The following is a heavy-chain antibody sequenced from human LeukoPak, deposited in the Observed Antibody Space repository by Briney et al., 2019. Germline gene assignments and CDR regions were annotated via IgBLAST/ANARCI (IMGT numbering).Heavy chain of an antibody. Sequence: GESLKISCEASGYSFTNFWVAWVRQMPGKGLEWMGSIYPGDSDTRYSPSFQGQVTISADKSITTAYLQWSSLKASDTAMYYCARQDPYGDFDYWGQGTLVTVSS. J-gene: IGHJ4*02. CDR2: IYPGDSDT. CDR3: ARQDPYGDFDY. CDR1: GYSFTNFW. D-gene: IGHD4-17*01. V-gene: IGHV5-51*01.